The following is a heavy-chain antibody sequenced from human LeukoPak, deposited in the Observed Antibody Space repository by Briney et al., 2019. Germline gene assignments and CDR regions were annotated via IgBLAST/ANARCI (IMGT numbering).Heavy chain of an antibody. D-gene: IGHD3-22*01. J-gene: IGHJ4*02. V-gene: IGHV3-23*01. CDR2: ISDRGGRT. CDR1: GITLSNYG. CDR3: AKRGVVIRVILVGFHKEAYYFDS. Sequence: GGSLRPSCAVSGITLSNYGMSWVRQAPGKGMGWVAGISDRGGRTNYADSVKDRFTISRDNPKNTLYLQMNSLRAEDTAVYFCAKRGVVIRVILVGFHKEAYYFDSWGQGALVTVSS.